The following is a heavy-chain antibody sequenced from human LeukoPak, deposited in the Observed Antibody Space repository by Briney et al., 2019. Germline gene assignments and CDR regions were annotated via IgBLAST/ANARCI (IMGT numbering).Heavy chain of an antibody. CDR2: IYYSGST. D-gene: IGHD4-17*01. CDR3: ARDQGYGDYH. V-gene: IGHV4-59*01. Sequence: SETLSLTCTVSGGSISSYYWSWIRQPPGKGLEWIGYIYYSGSTNYSPSLKSRVTISVDTSKNQFSLKLSSVTAADTAVYYCARDQGYGDYHWGQGTLVTVSS. CDR1: GGSISSYY. J-gene: IGHJ5*02.